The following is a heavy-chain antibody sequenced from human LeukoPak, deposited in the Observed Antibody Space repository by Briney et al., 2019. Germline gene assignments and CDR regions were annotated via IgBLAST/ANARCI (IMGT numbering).Heavy chain of an antibody. V-gene: IGHV1-3*01. J-gene: IGHJ4*02. CDR3: ARDYGDYPLGY. Sequence: ASVKVSCKASGYTFTSYGISWVRQAPGQGLEWMGWINAGNGNTKYSQKFQGRVTITRDTSASTAYMELSSLRSEDTAVYYCARDYGDYPLGYWGQGTLVTVSS. CDR1: GYTFTSYG. CDR2: INAGNGNT. D-gene: IGHD4-17*01.